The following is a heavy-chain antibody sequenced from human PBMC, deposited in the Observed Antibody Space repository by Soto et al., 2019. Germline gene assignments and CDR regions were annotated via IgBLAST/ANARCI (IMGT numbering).Heavy chain of an antibody. CDR1: GYMFTNYG. D-gene: IGHD3-22*01. CDR2: ISGYNGKT. J-gene: IGHJ4*02. Sequence: ASVKVSCKASGYMFTNYGINWVRQAPGQGLEWMGWISGYNGKTKYAQKFQGRVSLTTDKSTTTAYMDLRSLRSDDTAIYYCVRDHYYDNSGLLDYWGQGTLVTVSS. CDR3: VRDHYYDNSGLLDY. V-gene: IGHV1-18*01.